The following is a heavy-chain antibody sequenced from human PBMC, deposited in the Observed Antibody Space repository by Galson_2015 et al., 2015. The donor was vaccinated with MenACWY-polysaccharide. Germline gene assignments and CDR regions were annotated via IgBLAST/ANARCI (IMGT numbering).Heavy chain of an antibody. J-gene: IGHJ4*02. CDR3: AKDHASFGWPTFDS. CDR1: GFAVSSRA. Sequence: SLRLSCAASGFAVSSRAMSWVRQAPGKEPEWIAAITNNAGKTYYAHSVMGRFTISRDSSSNTVSLQMNSLRVEDMALYFCAKDHASFGWPTFDSWGPGTLVTVSS. CDR2: ITNNAGKT. D-gene: IGHD3-10*01. V-gene: IGHV3-23*01.